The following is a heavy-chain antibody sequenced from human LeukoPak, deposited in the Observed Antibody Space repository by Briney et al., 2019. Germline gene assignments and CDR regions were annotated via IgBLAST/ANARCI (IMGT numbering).Heavy chain of an antibody. CDR3: ARGVVVPAARDGFDP. CDR2: ISSSGSTI. J-gene: IGHJ5*02. D-gene: IGHD2-2*01. V-gene: IGHV3-11*04. CDR1: GFTFSHYY. Sequence: NTGGSLRLSCAASGFTFSHYYMSWIRQAPGKGLEWVSYISSSGSTIYYADSVKGRFTISRDNAKNSLYLQMNSLRAEDTAVYYCARGVVVPAARDGFDPWGQGTLVTVS.